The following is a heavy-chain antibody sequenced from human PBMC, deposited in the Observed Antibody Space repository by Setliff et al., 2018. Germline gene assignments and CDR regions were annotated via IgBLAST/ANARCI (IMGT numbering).Heavy chain of an antibody. D-gene: IGHD2-8*01. J-gene: IGHJ2*01. Sequence: GGSLRLSCAASGFTFDDYGMSWVRQAPGKGLEWVSGINWNGGSTGYVDSVKGRFTISRDNAKNSLYLQMNSLRAEDTALYYCAREYGASPHQTRRNWYFDLWGRGTLVTVSS. V-gene: IGHV3-20*04. CDR1: GFTFDDYG. CDR2: INWNGGST. CDR3: AREYGASPHQTRRNWYFDL.